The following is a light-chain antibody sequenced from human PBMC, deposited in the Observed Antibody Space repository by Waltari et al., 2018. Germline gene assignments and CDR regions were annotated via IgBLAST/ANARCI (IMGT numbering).Light chain of an antibody. CDR3: QQFYSAPYT. CDR2: WAS. J-gene: IGKJ2*01. V-gene: IGKV4-1*01. CDR1: QPVLYSSNKNNY. Sequence: DIVMAQSPNSLAVSLGERATLNCQSSQPVLYSSNKNNYLAWYPQKPGQPPKLLIYWASTRESGVPDRFSGSGSGTDFTLTISSLQAEDVAVYYCQQFYSAPYTFGQGTKLEIK.